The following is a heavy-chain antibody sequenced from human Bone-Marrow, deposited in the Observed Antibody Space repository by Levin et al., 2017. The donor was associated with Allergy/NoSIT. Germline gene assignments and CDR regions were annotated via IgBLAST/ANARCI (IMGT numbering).Heavy chain of an antibody. CDR1: GFNFTDHY. CDR2: ISTSGYII. CDR3: ARDRMLRGGTYGLDV. D-gene: IGHD3-10*01. V-gene: IGHV3-11*01. J-gene: IGHJ3*01. Sequence: GGSLRLSCAASGFNFTDHYMNWIRQSPGKGLEWVSSISTSGYIIYYADSVKGRFTISRDNAKNSLYLQMSSLRVEDTAVYYCARDRMLRGGTYGLDVWGHGTMVTVSS.